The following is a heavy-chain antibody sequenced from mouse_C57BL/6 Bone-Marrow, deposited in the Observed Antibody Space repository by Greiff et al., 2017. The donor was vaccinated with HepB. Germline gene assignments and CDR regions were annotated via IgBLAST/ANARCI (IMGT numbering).Heavy chain of an antibody. D-gene: IGHD2-14*01. V-gene: IGHV3-6*01. CDR2: ISYDGSN. CDR1: GYSITSGYY. J-gene: IGHJ2*01. Sequence: DVKLQESGPGLVKPSQSLSLTCSVTGYSITSGYYWNWIRQFPGNKLEWMGYISYDGSNNYNPSLKNRISITRDTSKNQFFLKLNSVTTEDTATYYCARAGGIDYWGQGTTLTVSS. CDR3: ARAGGIDY.